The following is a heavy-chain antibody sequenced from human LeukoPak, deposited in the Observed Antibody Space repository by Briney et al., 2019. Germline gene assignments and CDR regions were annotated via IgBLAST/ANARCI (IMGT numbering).Heavy chain of an antibody. V-gene: IGHV1-69*13. J-gene: IGHJ4*02. CDR2: IIPIFGTA. CDR1: GYTFTNYY. Sequence: ASVKVSCTTSGYTFTNYYIHWVRQAPGQGLEWMGGIIPIFGTANYAQKFQGRVTITADESTSTAYMELSSLRSEDTAVYYCAHHDYWGQGTLVTVSS. CDR3: AHHDY.